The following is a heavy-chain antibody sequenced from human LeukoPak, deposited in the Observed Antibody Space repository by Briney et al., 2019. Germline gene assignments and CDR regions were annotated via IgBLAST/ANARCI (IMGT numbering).Heavy chain of an antibody. D-gene: IGHD3-22*01. Sequence: GESLKSSCKGSGYSFTSYWIGWVRQLPGKGLEWMGIIYPGDSDTRYSPSFQGQVTISADKSISTAYLQWSSLKASDTAMYYCARLYDSSGYYFDYWGQGTLVTVSS. J-gene: IGHJ4*02. CDR3: ARLYDSSGYYFDY. CDR2: IYPGDSDT. CDR1: GYSFTSYW. V-gene: IGHV5-51*01.